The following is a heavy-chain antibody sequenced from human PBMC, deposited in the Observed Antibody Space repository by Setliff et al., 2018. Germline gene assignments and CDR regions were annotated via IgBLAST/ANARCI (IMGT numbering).Heavy chain of an antibody. D-gene: IGHD2-21*01. CDR1: GYSFSNFW. J-gene: IGHJ5*02. CDR3: ARRGERFFNWFDP. CDR2: IYPGNADT. V-gene: IGHV5-51*01. Sequence: GESLKISCKGSGYSFSNFWIGWVRQMPGKGLEWMGTIYPGNADTRYSPSFQSQVTISTDTSINTAFLQWNNLKASDTAVYYCARRGERFFNWFDPWGQGTLVTVSS.